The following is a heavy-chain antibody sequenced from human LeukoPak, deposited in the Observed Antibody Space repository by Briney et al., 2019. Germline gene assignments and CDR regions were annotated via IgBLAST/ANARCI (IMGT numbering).Heavy chain of an antibody. CDR1: GFTFSSYS. CDR3: ARDGMAPKTPLDY. Sequence: GGSLRLSCAASGFTFSSYSMNWVRQAPGKGLEWVSCISSSSSTIYYADSVKGRFTISRDNAKNSLYLQMNSLRAEDTAVYYCARDGMAPKTPLDYWGQGTLVTVSS. J-gene: IGHJ4*02. CDR2: ISSSSSTI. V-gene: IGHV3-48*04. D-gene: IGHD5-24*01.